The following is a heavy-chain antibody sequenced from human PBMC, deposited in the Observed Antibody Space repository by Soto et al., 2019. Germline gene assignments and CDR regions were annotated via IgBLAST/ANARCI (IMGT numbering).Heavy chain of an antibody. D-gene: IGHD3-22*01. Sequence: PGESLKISCKVSGYNFTNCWIGWVRQMPGKGLEWMGIIYPGDSDTRYSPSFQGQVTIPADKSISTAYLQWSSLKASDTAMFYCARHAASGYDSFDIWGQGTMVTVSS. CDR3: ARHAASGYDSFDI. J-gene: IGHJ3*02. CDR1: GYNFTNCW. V-gene: IGHV5-51*01. CDR2: IYPGDSDT.